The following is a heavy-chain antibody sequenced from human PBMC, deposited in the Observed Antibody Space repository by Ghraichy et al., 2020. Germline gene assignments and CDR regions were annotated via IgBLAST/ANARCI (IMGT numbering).Heavy chain of an antibody. CDR3: ARGSTVANFDY. CDR2: INHSGST. Sequence: SETLSLTCAVYGGSFSGYYWSWIRQPPGKGLEWIGEINHSGSTNYNPSLKSRVTISVDTSKNQFSLKLSSVTAADTAVYYCARGSTVANFDYWGQGTLVTVSS. D-gene: IGHD4-23*01. V-gene: IGHV4-34*01. CDR1: GGSFSGYY. J-gene: IGHJ4*02.